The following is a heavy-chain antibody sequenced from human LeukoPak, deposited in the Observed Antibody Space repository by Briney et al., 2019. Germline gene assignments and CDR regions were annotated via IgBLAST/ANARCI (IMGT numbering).Heavy chain of an antibody. CDR2: ISYDGSNK. J-gene: IGHJ3*02. Sequence: GGSLRLSCAASGFTFSSYAMHWVRQAPGKGLEWVAVISYDGSNKYYADSVKGRFTISRDNSKNTLYLQMNSLRAEDTAVYYCARASGSSSPRDAFDIWGQGTMVTVSS. CDR1: GFTFSSYA. CDR3: ARASGSSSPRDAFDI. V-gene: IGHV3-30*04. D-gene: IGHD3-10*01.